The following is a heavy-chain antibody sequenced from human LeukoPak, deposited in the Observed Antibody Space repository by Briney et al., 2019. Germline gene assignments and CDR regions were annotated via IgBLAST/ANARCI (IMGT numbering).Heavy chain of an antibody. Sequence: ASVKVSCKASGYTFTGYYMHWVRQAPGQGLEWMGRIYPNSGGTNYAQTFQGRVTMTRDTSISTAYMELSRLRFDDTAVYYCARVIAPHSPTDFWGQGTLVTVSS. CDR1: GYTFTGYY. J-gene: IGHJ4*02. D-gene: IGHD6-13*01. CDR3: ARVIAPHSPTDF. CDR2: IYPNSGGT. V-gene: IGHV1-2*06.